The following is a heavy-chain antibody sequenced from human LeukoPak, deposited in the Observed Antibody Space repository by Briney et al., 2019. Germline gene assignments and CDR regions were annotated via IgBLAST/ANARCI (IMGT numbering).Heavy chain of an antibody. CDR2: INPNSGGT. J-gene: IGHJ4*02. V-gene: IGHV1-2*02. Sequence: ASVKVSCKASGYTFTGYYMHWVRQAPGQGLEWMGWINPNSGGTNYAQKFQGRVTMTRDTSISTAYMELSRLRSDDTAVYYCARDRGDGYSLGDFDYWGQGTLVTVSS. CDR3: ARDRGDGYSLGDFDY. CDR1: GYTFTGYY. D-gene: IGHD5-24*01.